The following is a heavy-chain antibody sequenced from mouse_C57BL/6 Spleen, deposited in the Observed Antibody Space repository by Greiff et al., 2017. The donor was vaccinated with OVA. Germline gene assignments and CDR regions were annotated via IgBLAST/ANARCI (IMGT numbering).Heavy chain of an antibody. Sequence: VQLQQPGAELVKPGASVKLSCKASGYTFTSYWMHWVKQRPGQGLEWIGMIHPNSGSTNYNEKFKSKATLTVDKSSSTAYMQLSSLTSEDSAVYYCARSGLRQGGEAMDYWGQGTSVTVSS. CDR1: GYTFTSYW. CDR3: ARSGLRQGGEAMDY. J-gene: IGHJ4*01. D-gene: IGHD2-4*01. V-gene: IGHV1-64*01. CDR2: IHPNSGST.